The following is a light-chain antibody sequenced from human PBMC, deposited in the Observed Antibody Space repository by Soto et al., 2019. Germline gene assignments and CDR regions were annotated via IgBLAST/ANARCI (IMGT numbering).Light chain of an antibody. CDR2: NVS. J-gene: IGLJ2*01. CDR3: SSFTSSHTVL. CDR1: SSDVGGYNY. V-gene: IGLV2-14*01. Sequence: QSALTQPASVSGSPGQSITISCTGTSSDVGGYNYVSWYQQHPGKAPKLMIYNVSNRPSGVSNRFSGSKSGNTASLTISGLQADDEGHYYCSSFTSSHTVLFGGGTALTVL.